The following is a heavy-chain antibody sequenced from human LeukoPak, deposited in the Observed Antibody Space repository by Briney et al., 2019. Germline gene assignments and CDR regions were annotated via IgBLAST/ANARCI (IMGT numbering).Heavy chain of an antibody. CDR3: AKSVAIYFYSGLDV. CDR2: ISGSGGSK. D-gene: IGHD3-3*01. V-gene: IGHV3-23*01. Sequence: GGSLRLSCAASGFSFSSYAMSWVRQTPGKGLEWVSAISGSGGSKYSADSVKGRFTISRDNSKNTLFLQMNSLRVEDTAVYYCAKSVAIYFYSGLDVCGQGTTVTVSS. CDR1: GFSFSSYA. J-gene: IGHJ6*02.